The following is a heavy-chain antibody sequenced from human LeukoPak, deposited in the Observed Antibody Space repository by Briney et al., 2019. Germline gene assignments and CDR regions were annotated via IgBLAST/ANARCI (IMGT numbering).Heavy chain of an antibody. V-gene: IGHV1-3*01. J-gene: IGHJ3*02. D-gene: IGHD1-26*01. CDR3: ARGWELLEGDAFDI. CDR1: GYTFTSYA. CDR2: INAGNGNT. Sequence: ASVKVSCKASGYTFTSYAMHWVRQAPGQRLEWMGWINAGNGNTKYSQKFQGRVTITRDTSASTAYMELSSLRSEDTAVYYCARGWELLEGDAFDIWGQGTMVTVSS.